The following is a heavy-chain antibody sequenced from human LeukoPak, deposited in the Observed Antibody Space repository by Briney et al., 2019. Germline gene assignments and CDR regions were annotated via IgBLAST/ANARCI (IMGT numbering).Heavy chain of an antibody. CDR3: AREIDYGGNCIDY. J-gene: IGHJ4*02. D-gene: IGHD4-23*01. CDR1: GFTFSSYS. Sequence: PGGSLRLSCAASGFTFSSYSMTWVRQAPGKGLEWVSSISSSSSYIYYADSVKGRFTISRDNAKDSLDLQTNSLRAEDTALYYCAREIDYGGNCIDYWGQGTLVTVSS. CDR2: ISSSSSYI. V-gene: IGHV3-21*01.